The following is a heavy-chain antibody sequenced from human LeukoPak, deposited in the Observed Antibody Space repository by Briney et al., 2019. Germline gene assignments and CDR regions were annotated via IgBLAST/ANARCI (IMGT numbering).Heavy chain of an antibody. CDR2: IYTSGST. CDR3: ARGTVTGIDY. CDR1: GDSISSYY. D-gene: IGHD6-19*01. Sequence: PSETLSLTCTVSGDSISSYYWNWIRQPAGKGLEWIGRIYTSGSTNYNPSLKSRATMSVDTSKNQFSLKLSSVTAADTAVYYCARGTVTGIDYWGQGTLVTVSS. V-gene: IGHV4-4*07. J-gene: IGHJ4*02.